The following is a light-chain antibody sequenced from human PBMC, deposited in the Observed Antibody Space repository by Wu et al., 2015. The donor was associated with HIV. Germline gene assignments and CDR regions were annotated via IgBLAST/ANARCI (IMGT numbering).Light chain of an antibody. CDR1: QGISNS. J-gene: IGKJ1*01. CDR3: QQYYDTPPT. CDR2: AVF. V-gene: IGKV1-NL1*01. Sequence: DIQMTQSPSSLSASIGDRVTITCRASQGISNSLAWYQQKPGKAPKLLVYAVFRLESGVPSRFSGNRSGTEYTLTISSLQPEDFATYYCQQYYDTPPTFGQGTKVEIK.